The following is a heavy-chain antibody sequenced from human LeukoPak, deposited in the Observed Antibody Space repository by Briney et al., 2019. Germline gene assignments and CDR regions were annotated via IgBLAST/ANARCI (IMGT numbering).Heavy chain of an antibody. CDR2: ISFSGSSI. D-gene: IGHD6-19*01. Sequence: PGGSLRLSCAASGSTFSSYAMSWIRQAPGKGLEWVSYISFSGSSIYYGDSVKGRFTISRDNAKNSLYLQMKSLRAEDTAIYYCARAGPSSGYYRDDAFDVWGQGTMVTVSS. J-gene: IGHJ3*01. CDR1: GSTFSSYA. V-gene: IGHV3-11*01. CDR3: ARAGPSSGYYRDDAFDV.